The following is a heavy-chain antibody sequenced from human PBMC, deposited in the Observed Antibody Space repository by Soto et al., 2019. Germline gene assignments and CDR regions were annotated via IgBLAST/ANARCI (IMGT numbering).Heavy chain of an antibody. Sequence: SETLSLTCTVSGGSISSSSYYWGWIRQPPGKGLEWIGSIYYSGSTYYNPSLKSRVTISVDTSKNQFSLKLSSVTAADTAVYYCARWDLGGMAAAAGREDFDYWGQGTRVTVPQ. CDR1: GGSISSSSYY. CDR3: ARWDLGGMAAAAGREDFDY. D-gene: IGHD6-13*01. V-gene: IGHV4-39*01. CDR2: IYYSGST. J-gene: IGHJ4*02.